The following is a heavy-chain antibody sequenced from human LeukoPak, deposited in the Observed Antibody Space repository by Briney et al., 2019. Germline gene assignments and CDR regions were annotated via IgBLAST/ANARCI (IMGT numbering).Heavy chain of an antibody. D-gene: IGHD6-13*01. CDR3: AKDSGSWSNYFDY. CDR2: IRYDGSNI. Sequence: PGGSLRPSCGASGFTFSHYDMNWVRQAPGKGLEWVAFIRYDGSNINYADSVKGRFTISRDNSKNTLYLQINSLRGEDTAVYYCAKDSGSWSNYFDYWGQGTLVTVSS. CDR1: GFTFSHYD. J-gene: IGHJ4*02. V-gene: IGHV3-30*02.